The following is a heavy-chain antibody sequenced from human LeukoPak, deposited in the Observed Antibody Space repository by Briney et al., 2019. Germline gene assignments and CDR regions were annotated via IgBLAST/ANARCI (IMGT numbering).Heavy chain of an antibody. D-gene: IGHD6-13*01. Sequence: SETLSLTCAVYGGSFSGYYWSWIRQPPGKGLEWIGEINHSGSTNYNPSLKSRVTISVDTSKNQFSLKLSSVTAADTAVYYCARLSTLSYSSSWYEKKTDYWGQGTLVTVSS. CDR2: INHSGST. J-gene: IGHJ4*02. CDR1: GGSFSGYY. V-gene: IGHV4-34*01. CDR3: ARLSTLSYSSSWYEKKTDY.